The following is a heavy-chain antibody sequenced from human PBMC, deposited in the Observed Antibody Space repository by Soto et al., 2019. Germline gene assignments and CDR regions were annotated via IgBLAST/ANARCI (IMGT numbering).Heavy chain of an antibody. Sequence: QVRLVESGGGVVQPGGSLRLSCAASGFSFSNYGMHWVRQAPGKGLEWVAVIWYDGSNKYFADSVKGRFSISRDSSKNTLFLQMNSLRFEDKAVYYCARGPGNFYYFDYWDQGILVTVSS. CDR2: IWYDGSNK. V-gene: IGHV3-33*01. CDR1: GFSFSNYG. J-gene: IGHJ4*02. CDR3: ARGPGNFYYFDY. D-gene: IGHD1-7*01.